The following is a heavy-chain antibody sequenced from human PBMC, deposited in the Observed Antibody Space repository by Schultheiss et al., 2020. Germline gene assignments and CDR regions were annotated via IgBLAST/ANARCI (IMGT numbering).Heavy chain of an antibody. V-gene: IGHV3-48*01. D-gene: IGHD1-26*01. CDR3: ARRSGSYYRMDV. Sequence: GGSLRLSCAASGFTFSDYSMNWVRQAPGKGLEWVSYISSGSSTIYYADSVKGRFTISRDNAKNSLYLQMNSLRAEDTAAYYCARRSGSYYRMDVWGQGTTVTVSS. CDR2: ISSGSSTI. J-gene: IGHJ6*02. CDR1: GFTFSDYS.